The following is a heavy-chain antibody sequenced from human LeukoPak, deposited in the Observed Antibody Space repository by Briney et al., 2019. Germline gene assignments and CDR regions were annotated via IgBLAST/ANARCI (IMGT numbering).Heavy chain of an antibody. J-gene: IGHJ4*02. Sequence: GGSLRLSCAASGFTFSSYAMSWVRQAPGTGLEWVAATSGSGGSTYYADSVKGRFTISRDNSKNTLYLQMNSLRAEDTAVYYCAKTKGSGYGYTHFDYWGQGTLVTVSS. CDR1: GFTFSSYA. CDR2: TSGSGGST. D-gene: IGHD5-18*01. V-gene: IGHV3-23*01. CDR3: AKTKGSGYGYTHFDY.